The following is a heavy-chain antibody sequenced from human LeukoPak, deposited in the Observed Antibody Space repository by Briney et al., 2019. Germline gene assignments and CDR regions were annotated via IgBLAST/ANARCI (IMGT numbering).Heavy chain of an antibody. CDR3: ARDPPDYYDSSGYENGY. V-gene: IGHV3-53*01. CDR1: GFTVSSNY. CDR2: IYSGGST. J-gene: IGHJ4*02. D-gene: IGHD3-22*01. Sequence: PGGSLRLSCAASGFTVSSNYMSWVRQAPGKGLEWVSVIYSGGSTYYADSVKGRFTISRDNSKNTLYLQMNSLRAEDTAVYYCARDPPDYYDSSGYENGYWGQGTLVTVSS.